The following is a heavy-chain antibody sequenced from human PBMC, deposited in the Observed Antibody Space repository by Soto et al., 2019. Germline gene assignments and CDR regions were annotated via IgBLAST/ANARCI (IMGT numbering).Heavy chain of an antibody. CDR1: GGTFSSYA. J-gene: IGHJ3*02. CDR3: ARPLSEWLLPKEATAFDI. CDR2: IIPIFGTA. V-gene: IGHV1-69*06. D-gene: IGHD3-22*01. Sequence: GASVKVSCKASGGTFSSYAISWVRQAPGQGLEWMGGIIPIFGTANYAQKFQGRVTITVDKSTSTAYMELSSLRSEDTAVYYCARPLSEWLLPKEATAFDIWGQGTMVTVSS.